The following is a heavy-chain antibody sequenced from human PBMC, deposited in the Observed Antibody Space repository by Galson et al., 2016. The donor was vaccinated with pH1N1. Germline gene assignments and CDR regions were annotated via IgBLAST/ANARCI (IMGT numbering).Heavy chain of an antibody. CDR1: GFTVSSNY. CDR2: IYSGGSS. CDR3: SGTSSKDY. D-gene: IGHD2-2*01. Sequence: PLRLSCAASGFTVSSNYMSWVRQAPGKGLEWVSVIYSGGSSYYADSVKGRFTISRDNSKNTLFLQMNSLRAEDTAVYYCSGTSSKDYWGQGTLVTVSS. V-gene: IGHV3-53*01. J-gene: IGHJ4*02.